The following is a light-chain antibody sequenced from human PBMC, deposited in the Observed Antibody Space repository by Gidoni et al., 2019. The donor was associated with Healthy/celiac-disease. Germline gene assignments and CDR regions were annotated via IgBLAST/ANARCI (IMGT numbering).Light chain of an antibody. J-gene: IGLJ3*02. V-gene: IGLV1-40*01. Sequence: QSVLTQPPSVSGAPGPRVTLSCTGSSSNIGASYDVHWYQPLPGTAPKLLIFVNNNRPSWVPDRFSGSKSGTSASLAITGLQAEDEADYYCQSYDSSLSGWVFGGGTKLTVL. CDR1: SSNIGASYD. CDR2: VNN. CDR3: QSYDSSLSGWV.